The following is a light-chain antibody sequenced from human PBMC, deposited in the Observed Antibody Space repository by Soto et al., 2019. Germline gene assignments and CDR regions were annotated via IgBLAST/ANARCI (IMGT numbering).Light chain of an antibody. V-gene: IGKV3-15*01. CDR1: QSSTSSY. CDR3: QQYNYWPIT. CDR2: GAS. J-gene: IGKJ5*01. Sequence: GERATLSCRANQSSTSSYLAWFQQKRGQAPRLLIYGASTRATGIPARFSGSGSETDFTLTVSSLQSEDFAVYCCQQYNYWPITFGQGTRLEIK.